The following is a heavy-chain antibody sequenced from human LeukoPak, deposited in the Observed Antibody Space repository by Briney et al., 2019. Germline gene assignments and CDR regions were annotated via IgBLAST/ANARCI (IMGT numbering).Heavy chain of an antibody. CDR3: ARDSATFGYCSGGSCQRGLNWFDP. J-gene: IGHJ5*02. CDR2: IFHSGST. CDR1: GGSLSSSYW. V-gene: IGHV4-4*02. D-gene: IGHD2-15*01. Sequence: SGTLSLTCGVSGGSLSSSYWWSWVRQPPGKGLEWIGEIFHSGSTKYNPSLKSRVTISMDKSKNQFSLKLSSVTAADTAVYYCARDSATFGYCSGGSCQRGLNWFDPWGQGTLVIVSS.